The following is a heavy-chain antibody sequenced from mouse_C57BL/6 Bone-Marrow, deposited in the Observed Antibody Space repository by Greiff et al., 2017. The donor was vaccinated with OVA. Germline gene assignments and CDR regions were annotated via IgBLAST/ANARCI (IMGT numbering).Heavy chain of an antibody. CDR3: TRLWDAMDS. V-gene: IGHV5-9-1*02. CDR1: GFTFSSYA. CDR2: ISSGGDYI. Sequence: EVKLQESGEGLVKPGGSLKLSCAASGFTFSSYAMSWVRQTPEKRLEWVAYISSGGDYIYYADTVKGRFTISRDNARNTLYLQMSSLKSEDTAMYYCTRLWDAMDSSGQGTAVTVSA. J-gene: IGHJ4*01.